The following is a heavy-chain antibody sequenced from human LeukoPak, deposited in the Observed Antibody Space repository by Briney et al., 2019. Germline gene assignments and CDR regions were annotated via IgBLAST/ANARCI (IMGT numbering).Heavy chain of an antibody. D-gene: IGHD2-15*01. J-gene: IGHJ6*02. CDR3: ARDHAVVVDATIHYYYGMDV. CDR2: INPNSGGT. Sequence: GASVKVSCKASGYTFTGYYMHWVRQAPGQGLEWMGWINPNSGGTNYAQKFQGWVTMTRDTSISTAYMELSRLRSDDTAVYYCARDHAVVVDATIHYYYGMDVWGQGTTVTVSS. CDR1: GYTFTGYY. V-gene: IGHV1-2*04.